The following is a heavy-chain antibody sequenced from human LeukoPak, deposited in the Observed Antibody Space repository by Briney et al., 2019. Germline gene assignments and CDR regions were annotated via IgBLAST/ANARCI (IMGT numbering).Heavy chain of an antibody. J-gene: IGHJ4*02. CDR3: AKEWGYDFWSGYYTGSKFDY. CDR2: ISRGSDSI. Sequence: GGSLRLSCAASGFTFSDRSMNWVRQTPGKGLEWVSYISRGSDSIYYGDSVKGRFTISRDNAKNTLYLQMNSLRAEDTAVYYCAKEWGYDFWSGYYTGSKFDYWGQGTLVTVSS. CDR1: GFTFSDRS. V-gene: IGHV3-48*01. D-gene: IGHD3-3*01.